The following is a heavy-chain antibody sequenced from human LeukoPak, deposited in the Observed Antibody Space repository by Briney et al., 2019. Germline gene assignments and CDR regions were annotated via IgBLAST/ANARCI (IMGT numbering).Heavy chain of an antibody. CDR2: ISGSGGST. V-gene: IGHV3-23*01. J-gene: IGHJ4*02. D-gene: IGHD3-10*01. CDR3: AKFTMVRPVIGH. CDR1: GFTFSSYA. Sequence: GGSLRLSCAASGFTFSSYAMSWVRRAPGKGLEWVSAISGSGGSTYYADSVKGRFTISRDNSKNTLYLQMNSLRAEDTAVYYCAKFTMVRPVIGHWGQGTLVTVSS.